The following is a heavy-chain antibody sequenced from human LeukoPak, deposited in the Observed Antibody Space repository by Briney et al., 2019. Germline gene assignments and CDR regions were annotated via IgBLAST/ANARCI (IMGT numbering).Heavy chain of an antibody. Sequence: PGGSLRLSGAASGFTFSSYGMHWVRQAPGKGLEWVAVIWYDGSNKYYADSVKGRFTISRDNSKNTLYLQMNSLRAEDTAVYYCARDDDILTGPPGGYWGQGTLVTVSS. CDR1: GFTFSSYG. J-gene: IGHJ4*02. CDR2: IWYDGSNK. D-gene: IGHD3-9*01. CDR3: ARDDDILTGPPGGY. V-gene: IGHV3-33*01.